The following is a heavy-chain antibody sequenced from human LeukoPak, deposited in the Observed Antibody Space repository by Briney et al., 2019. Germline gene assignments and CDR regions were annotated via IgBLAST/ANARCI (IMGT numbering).Heavy chain of an antibody. V-gene: IGHV3-30-3*01. D-gene: IGHD6-19*01. CDR1: GFTFSSYA. CDR3: ARAGVAVAYFYYFDY. Sequence: GGSLRLSCAASGFTFSSYAMHWVRQAPGKGLEWVAVISYDGSNKYYADSVKGRFTISRDDAKNTLYLQMNSLRAEDTAVYYCARAGVAVAYFYYFDYWGQGSLVTVSS. CDR2: ISYDGSNK. J-gene: IGHJ4*02.